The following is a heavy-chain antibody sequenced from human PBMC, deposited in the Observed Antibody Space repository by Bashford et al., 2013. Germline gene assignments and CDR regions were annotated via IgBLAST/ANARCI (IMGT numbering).Heavy chain of an antibody. Sequence: SVKVSCKASGGTFSSYAISWVRQAPGQGLEWMGGIIPIFGTANYAQKFQGRVTITADESTSTAYMELSSLRSEDTAVYYCARGSRVGPTNSPHEYWGQGTLVTVSS. V-gene: IGHV1-69*13. CDR2: IIPIFGTA. D-gene: IGHD3-10*01. CDR1: GGTFSSYA. J-gene: IGHJ4*02. CDR3: ARGSRVGPTNSPHEY.